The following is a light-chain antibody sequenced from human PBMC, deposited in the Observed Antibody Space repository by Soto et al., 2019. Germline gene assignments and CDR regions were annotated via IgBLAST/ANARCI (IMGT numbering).Light chain of an antibody. V-gene: IGKV1-39*01. J-gene: IGKJ1*01. CDR2: TAS. Sequence: DIQSVQFASSRSISIGDRVTITCRASQSISSYLNWYQQKPGKAPKLLIYTASSLQSGVPSRFSGSGSGTEFTLTISSLQPEDFAPYYCQQYDSFSVTFGQGTNVDIK. CDR1: QSISSY. CDR3: QQYDSFSVT.